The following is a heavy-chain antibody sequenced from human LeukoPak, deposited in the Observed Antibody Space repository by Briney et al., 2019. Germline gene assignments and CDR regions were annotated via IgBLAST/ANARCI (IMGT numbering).Heavy chain of an antibody. V-gene: IGHV1-2*02. D-gene: IGHD3-22*01. Sequence: ASVKVSCKASGYTFTGYYMHWVRQAPGQGLEWMGWINPNSGGTNYAQKFQGRVTMTRDTSISTAYMELSSLRSEDTAVYYCASSSGRTDYYYYMDVWGKGTTVTVSS. CDR1: GYTFTGYY. J-gene: IGHJ6*03. CDR3: ASSSGRTDYYYYMDV. CDR2: INPNSGGT.